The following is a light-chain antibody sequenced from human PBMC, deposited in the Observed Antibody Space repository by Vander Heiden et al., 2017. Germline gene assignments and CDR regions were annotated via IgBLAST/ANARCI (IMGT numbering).Light chain of an antibody. CDR2: WGS. CDR3: MQVRQTPST. J-gene: IGKJ5*01. Sequence: DIVLTQSPLSLPVTPGEPASIPCGSSQSLLHSNGYNYLDWYLQKPGQSPQLLIYWGSNRASGVPDRFSGSGSGTDFTLKISRVEAEDVGVYYCMQVRQTPSTFGQGTRLEIK. V-gene: IGKV2-28*01. CDR1: QSLLHSNGYNY.